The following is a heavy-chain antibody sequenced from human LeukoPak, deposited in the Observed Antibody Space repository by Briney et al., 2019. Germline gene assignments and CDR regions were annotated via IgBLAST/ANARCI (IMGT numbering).Heavy chain of an antibody. J-gene: IGHJ4*02. V-gene: IGHV3-23*05. CDR3: AKDHPSSGWPAFES. CDR1: GFTVTRYA. Sequence: GGSLRLSYAASGFTVTRYAMSWVRQAPGEGLEWVAAINNNNNPYYTDSVRGRFTISRDTSGNTLYLQMNNRRAGDTAIYYCAKDHPSSGWPAFESWGQGTLVTVPS. D-gene: IGHD6-25*01. CDR2: INNNNNP.